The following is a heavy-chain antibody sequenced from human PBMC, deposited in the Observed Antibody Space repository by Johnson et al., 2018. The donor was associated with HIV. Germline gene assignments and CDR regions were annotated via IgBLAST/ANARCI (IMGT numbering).Heavy chain of an antibody. CDR2: ISGSGGTT. Sequence: EMQLVESGGGLVQPGGSLRLSCAASGFTFSTYAMSWVRQAPEKGLEWVSSISGSGGTTYYADSVKGRFTISRDNSKNTLYVQMHSLRGEDTAVYFCAREGNWNPTYGFDVWGQGTIATVSS. CDR1: GFTFSTYA. CDR3: AREGNWNPTYGFDV. D-gene: IGHD1-1*01. J-gene: IGHJ3*01. V-gene: IGHV3-23*04.